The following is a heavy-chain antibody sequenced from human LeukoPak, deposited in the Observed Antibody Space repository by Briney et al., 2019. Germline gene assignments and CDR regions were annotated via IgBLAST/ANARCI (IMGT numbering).Heavy chain of an antibody. D-gene: IGHD3-3*01. Sequence: GGSLRLSCVASGFTFSKYTMSWVRQAPGKGLEWVSGIYGGVTGSTFYAESVKGRFTISRVNSKNTLYLQMNSLRAEDTAVYYCAKDRHSGYYDFWSGYQYYFDYWGQGTLVTVSS. J-gene: IGHJ4*02. CDR1: GFTFSKYT. V-gene: IGHV3-23*01. CDR2: IYGGVTGST. CDR3: AKDRHSGYYDFWSGYQYYFDY.